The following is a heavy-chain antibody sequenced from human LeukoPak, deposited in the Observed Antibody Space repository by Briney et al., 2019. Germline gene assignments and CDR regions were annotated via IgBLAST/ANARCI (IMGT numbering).Heavy chain of an antibody. D-gene: IGHD3-3*01. CDR3: AKGPFWSGYRFDY. J-gene: IGHJ4*02. CDR2: IRYDGSNK. CDR1: GFTFSSYG. V-gene: IGHV3-30*02. Sequence: GGSLRLSCAASGFTFSSYGMHWVRQAPGKGLEWVAFIRYDGSNKYYADSVKGRFTISRDNSKNTLYLQMNGLRAEGTAVYYCAKGPFWSGYRFDYWGQGSLVTVSS.